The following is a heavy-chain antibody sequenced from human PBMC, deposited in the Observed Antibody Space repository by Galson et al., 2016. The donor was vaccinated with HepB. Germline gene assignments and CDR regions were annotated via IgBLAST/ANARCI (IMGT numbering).Heavy chain of an antibody. CDR3: ARADEYCAGDCPFGLDCFDI. CDR2: ISHDGYKK. V-gene: IGHV3-30*09. J-gene: IGHJ3*02. D-gene: IGHD2-21*01. CDR1: GFTFNSFA. Sequence: SLRLSCAASGFTFNSFAMHWVRQAPGEGPEWVALISHDGYKKYFADSVKGRCVISRDNSKNTLTLQMDSLTTADTAVYYCARADEYCAGDCPFGLDCFDIWGQGTLVTVSS.